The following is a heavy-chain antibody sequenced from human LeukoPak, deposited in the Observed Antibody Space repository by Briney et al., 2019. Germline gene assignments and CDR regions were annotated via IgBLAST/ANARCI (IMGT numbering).Heavy chain of an antibody. Sequence: GGSPRLSCAASGFTFSSYGMSWVRQAPGKGLEWVSAISGSGGRTYYADSVKGRVTISRDNSKNTLYLQMNSLRAEDTAVYYCAKEVSIISRGLDYWGQGILVIVSS. V-gene: IGHV3-23*01. J-gene: IGHJ4*02. CDR2: ISGSGGRT. CDR1: GFTFSSYG. D-gene: IGHD2-21*01. CDR3: AKEVSIISRGLDY.